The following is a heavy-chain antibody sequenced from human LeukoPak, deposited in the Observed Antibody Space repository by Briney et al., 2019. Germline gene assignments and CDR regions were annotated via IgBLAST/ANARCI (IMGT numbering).Heavy chain of an antibody. J-gene: IGHJ4*02. Sequence: SETLSLTCTVSGGSISSYYWSWIRQPPEKGLEWIGYIYYSGSTNYNPSLKSRVTISVDTSKNQFSLKLSSVTAADTAVYYCARVGRYSSGWYGMDWGQGTLVTVSS. V-gene: IGHV4-59*01. CDR3: ARVGRYSSGWYGMD. CDR1: GGSISSYY. D-gene: IGHD6-19*01. CDR2: IYYSGST.